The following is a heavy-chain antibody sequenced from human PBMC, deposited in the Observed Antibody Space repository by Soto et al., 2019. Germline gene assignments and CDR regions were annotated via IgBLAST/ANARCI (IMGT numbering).Heavy chain of an antibody. Sequence: QVQLVQSGAEVKKPGSSVKVSCEASGGSFMSYTFTWVRQAPGQGLEWVGRIIPIQGRANYALKLQDRVTITADRSTKTVYMELRSLRPEDTAVYYCAKSLLFVDHAYMDVWGKGTTVTGSS. CDR2: IIPIQGRA. CDR3: AKSLLFVDHAYMDV. CDR1: GGSFMSYT. J-gene: IGHJ6*03. V-gene: IGHV1-69*02. D-gene: IGHD2-21*01.